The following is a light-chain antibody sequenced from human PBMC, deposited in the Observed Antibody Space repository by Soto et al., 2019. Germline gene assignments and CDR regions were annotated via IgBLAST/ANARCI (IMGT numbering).Light chain of an antibody. CDR3: AAWDGSLSGGV. J-gene: IGLJ3*02. CDR2: RNN. CDR1: SSNIGSNY. Sequence: QSVLTQLPSASGTPGQRVTISCSGSSSNIGSNYVYWYQQLPGTAPKLLIYRNNQRPSGVPDRFSGSKSGTSASLAISGLRSEDEADYYCAAWDGSLSGGVFGGGTKLTVL. V-gene: IGLV1-47*01.